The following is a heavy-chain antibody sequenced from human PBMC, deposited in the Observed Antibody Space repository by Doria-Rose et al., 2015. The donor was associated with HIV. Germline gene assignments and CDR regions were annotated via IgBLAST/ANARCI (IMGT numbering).Heavy chain of an antibody. V-gene: IGHV4-59*08. CDR3: ARQTFYYMDV. CDR1: DDSINSYY. D-gene: IGHD3-16*01. J-gene: IGHJ6*03. Sequence: QVQLQESGPGLVKPSETLSLTCTVSDDSINSYYWSWIRQPPGKGLEWIGYIHDIWGTNYNPYLKSRVTISADTSKNQFSLKLSSLTAADTAVYYCARQTFYYMDVWGKGTTVTVSS. CDR2: IHDIWGT.